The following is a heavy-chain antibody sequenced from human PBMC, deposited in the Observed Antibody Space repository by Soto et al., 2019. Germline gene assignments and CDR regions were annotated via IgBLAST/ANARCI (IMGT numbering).Heavy chain of an antibody. V-gene: IGHV1-8*01. CDR2: MNPNSGNT. Sequence: ASVKVSCKASGYTFTSYDINWVRQATGQGLEWMGWMNPNSGNTGYAQKFQGRVTMTRNTSISTAYMELSSLRSEDTAVYYCARGRNLYCSGGSCYFDYWGQGTLVTVSS. D-gene: IGHD2-15*01. J-gene: IGHJ4*02. CDR3: ARGRNLYCSGGSCYFDY. CDR1: GYTFTSYD.